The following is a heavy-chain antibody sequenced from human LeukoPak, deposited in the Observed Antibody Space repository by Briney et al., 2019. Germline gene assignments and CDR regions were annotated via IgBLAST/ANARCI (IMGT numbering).Heavy chain of an antibody. Sequence: HSGGSLRLSCAASGFSFRSYDIHWVRQAPGKGLEWVAVISYDGSDKNYADSVKGRFTISRDNSRNTLYLQMDSLRVEDTAAYYCARDPETGAGDNWGQGTLVTVSS. J-gene: IGHJ4*02. CDR1: GFSFRSYD. D-gene: IGHD7-27*01. CDR2: ISYDGSDK. V-gene: IGHV3-30-3*01. CDR3: ARDPETGAGDN.